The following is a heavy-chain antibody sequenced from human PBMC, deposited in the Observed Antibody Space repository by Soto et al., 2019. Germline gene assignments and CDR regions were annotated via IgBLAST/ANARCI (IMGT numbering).Heavy chain of an antibody. CDR2: IIPIFGTA. Sequence: SVKVSCKASGGTFSSYAISWVRQAPGPGLEWMGGIIPIFGTANYAQKFQGRVTITADESTSTAYMELSSLRSEDTAVYYFARSPGGDRTYPPYYYYYYGMDVWGQGTTVTVSS. V-gene: IGHV1-69*13. CDR1: GGTFSSYA. CDR3: ARSPGGDRTYPPYYYYYYGMDV. J-gene: IGHJ6*02. D-gene: IGHD2-21*02.